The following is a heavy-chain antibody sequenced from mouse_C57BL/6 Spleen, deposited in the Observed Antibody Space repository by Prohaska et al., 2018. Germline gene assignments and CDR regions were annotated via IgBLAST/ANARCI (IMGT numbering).Heavy chain of an antibody. CDR1: GFTFSGFW. Sequence: EVQLLETGGGLVQPGGSRGLSCEGSGFTFSGFWMSWVRQTPGKTLEWIGDIKSDGIAINYAPSIKDRFTIFRDNDKSTLYLQMSNVRSEDTATYFCMRYGNYWYFDVWGTGTTVTVSS. V-gene: IGHV11-2*01. CDR2: IKSDGIAI. J-gene: IGHJ1*03. CDR3: MRYGNYWYFDV. D-gene: IGHD2-1*01.